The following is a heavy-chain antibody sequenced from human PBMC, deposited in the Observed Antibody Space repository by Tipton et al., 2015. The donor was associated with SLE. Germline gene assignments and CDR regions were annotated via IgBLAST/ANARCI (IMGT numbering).Heavy chain of an antibody. V-gene: IGHV4-59*08. CDR3: ARTTVTPSGMDV. CDR2: IYYSGST. D-gene: IGHD4-17*01. J-gene: IGHJ6*02. CDR1: GGSISSYY. Sequence: TLSLTCTASGGSISSYYWSWIRQPPGKGLEWIGYIYYSGSTNYNPSLKSRVTISVDTSKNQFSLKLSSVTAADTAVYYCARTTVTPSGMDVWGQGTTVTVSS.